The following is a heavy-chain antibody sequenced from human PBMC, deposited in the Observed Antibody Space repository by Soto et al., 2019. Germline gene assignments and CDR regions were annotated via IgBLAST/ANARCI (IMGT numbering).Heavy chain of an antibody. D-gene: IGHD5-18*01. V-gene: IGHV3-21*01. CDR3: ARDQPGYSYGYGLGY. Sequence: EGQLVEAGGGLVKPGGSLRLSCAASGFTFSSYSMNWVRQAPGKGLEWVSSISSSSSYIYYADSVKGRFTISRDNDKNSLYLQMNSLRAEDTAVYYCARDQPGYSYGYGLGYWGQGTLVTVSS. CDR2: ISSSSSYI. CDR1: GFTFSSYS. J-gene: IGHJ4*02.